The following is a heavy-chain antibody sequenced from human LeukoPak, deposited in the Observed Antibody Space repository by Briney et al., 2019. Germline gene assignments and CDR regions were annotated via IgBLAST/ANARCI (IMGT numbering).Heavy chain of an antibody. CDR2: MKNNSGNS. V-gene: IGHV1-8*03. D-gene: IGHD3-3*01. CDR1: GYTFTGYY. Sequence: GGSVKVSCKASGYTFTGYYMHWVGQAHGEGVEWMGWMKNNSGNSGYAQKFQRRVTITRNPSISTAYLQLSSLRSEDTAVYYCARGRSNDFWSGLVLFAFDIWGQGTMVTVSS. CDR3: ARGRSNDFWSGLVLFAFDI. J-gene: IGHJ3*02.